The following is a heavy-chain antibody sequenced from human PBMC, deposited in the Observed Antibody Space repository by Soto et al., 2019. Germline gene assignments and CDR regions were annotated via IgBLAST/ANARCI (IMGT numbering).Heavy chain of an antibody. CDR2: ISSSSSTI. CDR3: ARPYYYDSSGYPPEYFQH. CDR1: GFTFSSYS. D-gene: IGHD3-22*01. V-gene: IGHV3-48*02. Sequence: GGSLRLSCAASGFTFSSYSMNWVRQAPGKGLEWVSYISSSSSTIYYADSVKGRFTISRDNAKNSLYLQMNSLRDEDTAVYYCARPYYYDSSGYPPEYFQHWGQGTLVTVSS. J-gene: IGHJ1*01.